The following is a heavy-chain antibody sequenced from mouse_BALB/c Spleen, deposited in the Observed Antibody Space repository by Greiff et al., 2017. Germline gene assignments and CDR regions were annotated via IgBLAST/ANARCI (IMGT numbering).Heavy chain of an antibody. Sequence: EVQLQQSGAELVQPGASVTLSCTASGFNIKDTYMHWVKQRPEQGLEWIGRIDPANGNTKYDPKFQGTATITADTSSNTAYLQLSSLTSEDTAVYYCARGGSLRAPFDYWGQGTTLTVSS. CDR2: IDPANGNT. D-gene: IGHD1-1*01. V-gene: IGHV14-3*02. CDR3: ARGGSLRAPFDY. J-gene: IGHJ2*01. CDR1: GFNIKDTY.